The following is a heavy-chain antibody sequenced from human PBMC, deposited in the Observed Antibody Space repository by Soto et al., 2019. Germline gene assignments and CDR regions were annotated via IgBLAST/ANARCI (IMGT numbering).Heavy chain of an antibody. D-gene: IGHD6-13*01. J-gene: IGHJ3*02. CDR1: GGTFSSYT. Sequence: SVKVSCKASGGTFSSYTISWVRQAPGQGLEWMGRIIPILGIANYAQKFQGRVTITADKSTSTAYMELSSMRSEDTAVYYCAAPIAAADAFDIWGQGTMVTVSS. CDR2: IIPILGIA. CDR3: AAPIAAADAFDI. V-gene: IGHV1-69*02.